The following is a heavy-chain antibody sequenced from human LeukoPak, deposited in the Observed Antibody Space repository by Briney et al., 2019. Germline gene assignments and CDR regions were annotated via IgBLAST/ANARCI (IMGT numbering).Heavy chain of an antibody. CDR3: AATLRGYSGYKTLDY. CDR2: IVVGSGNT. CDR1: GFTFTSSA. D-gene: IGHD5-12*01. Sequence: SVKVSCKASGFTFTSSAMQWVRQARGQRLEWIGWIVVGSGNTNYAQKFQERVTITRGMSTSTAYMELSSLRSEDTAVYYCAATLRGYSGYKTLDYWGQGTLVTVSS. V-gene: IGHV1-58*02. J-gene: IGHJ4*02.